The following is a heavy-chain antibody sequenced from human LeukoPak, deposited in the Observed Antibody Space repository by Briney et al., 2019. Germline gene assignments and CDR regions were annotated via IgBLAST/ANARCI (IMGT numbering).Heavy chain of an antibody. CDR2: ISSSSSYI. V-gene: IGHV3-21*01. CDR1: GFTFSSYS. CDR3: ARSSRSSSDWFDP. J-gene: IGHJ5*02. D-gene: IGHD2-2*01. Sequence: SGGSLRLSCAASGFTFSSYSMNWVRQAPGKGLEWVSSISSSSSYIYYADSVKGRFTISRDNAKNSLYLQMNSLRAEDTAVYYCARSSRSSSDWFDPWGQGTLVTVSS.